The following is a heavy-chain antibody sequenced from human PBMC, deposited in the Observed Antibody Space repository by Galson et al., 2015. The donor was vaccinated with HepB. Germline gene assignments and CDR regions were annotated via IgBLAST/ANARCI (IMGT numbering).Heavy chain of an antibody. CDR2: ITDSGAGT. CDR1: GFTFSSFA. D-gene: IGHD2-2*02. V-gene: IGHV3-23*01. Sequence: CAASGFTFSSFAMSWVRQDPGKGLEWVSGITDSGAGTYYADSVKGRFTISRDNSKNTLYLQMNSLRVEDTAVYYCAKGGSQLLYCLDYWGQGTLVTVSS. CDR3: AKGGSQLLYCLDY. J-gene: IGHJ4*02.